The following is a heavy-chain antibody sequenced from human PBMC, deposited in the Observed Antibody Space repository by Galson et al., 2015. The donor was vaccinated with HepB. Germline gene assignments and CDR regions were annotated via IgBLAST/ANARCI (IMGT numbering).Heavy chain of an antibody. Sequence: SLRLSCAASGLSFSRYAMSWVRQAPGKGLEWLSLITVSGGSTYYADSVKGRFTISGDNSKNTLYLQMKSLRVEDTAVYYCAKSGGAVEVNYYYYYYMDVWGKGTTVTVSS. CDR2: ITVSGGST. CDR1: GLSFSRYA. D-gene: IGHD2-15*01. J-gene: IGHJ6*03. CDR3: AKSGGAVEVNYYYYYYMDV. V-gene: IGHV3-23*01.